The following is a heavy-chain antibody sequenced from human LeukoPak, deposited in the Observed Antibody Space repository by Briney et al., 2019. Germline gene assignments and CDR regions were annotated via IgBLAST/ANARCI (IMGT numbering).Heavy chain of an antibody. CDR1: GFTLSSYA. Sequence: GGFLRLSCAAPGFTLSSYAMSWVRQAPGEGLGWVGRIKSKTDGGTTDYAAPVKGRFTISRDDSKNTLSLQMNSLKTEDTAVYYCTTDDSGSYLPGRGIWGQGTMVTVSS. CDR3: TTDDSGSYLPGRGI. D-gene: IGHD1-26*01. V-gene: IGHV3-15*01. CDR2: IKSKTDGGTT. J-gene: IGHJ3*02.